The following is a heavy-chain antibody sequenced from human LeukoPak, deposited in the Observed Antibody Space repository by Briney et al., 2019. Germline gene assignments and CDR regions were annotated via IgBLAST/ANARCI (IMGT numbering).Heavy chain of an antibody. CDR2: IRYDGSNK. CDR3: AKQITMIVVVSLFDY. Sequence: PGGSLRLSCAASGFTFSSYGMHWVRQAPGKGLEWVAFIRYDGSNKYYADSVKGRFTISRDNSKNTLYLQMNSLRAEDTAVYYCAKQITMIVVVSLFDYWGQGTLVTVSS. J-gene: IGHJ4*02. D-gene: IGHD3-22*01. V-gene: IGHV3-30*02. CDR1: GFTFSSYG.